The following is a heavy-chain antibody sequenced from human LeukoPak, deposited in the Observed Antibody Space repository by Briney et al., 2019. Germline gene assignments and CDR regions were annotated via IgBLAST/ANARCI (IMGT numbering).Heavy chain of an antibody. V-gene: IGHV3-30*03. CDR1: GYTFTHYG. J-gene: IGHJ3*02. CDR3: ARVRGGSGRSYAADAFDI. CDR2: ISYNGNNK. Sequence: GALRLSCVISGYTFTHYGFHWVRQAPGKALEWVAYISYNGNNKYEDSVKGRFTISRDNAKSTLYLQMNSLRAEDTAVYYCARVRGGSGRSYAADAFDIWGQGTMVTVSS. D-gene: IGHD1-26*01.